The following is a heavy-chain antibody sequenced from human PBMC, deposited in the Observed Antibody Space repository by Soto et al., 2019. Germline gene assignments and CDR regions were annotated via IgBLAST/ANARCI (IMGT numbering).Heavy chain of an antibody. CDR2: VYWDDDK. CDR3: AHNFRGSGSSTGDRFDF. V-gene: IGHV2-5*02. D-gene: IGHD3-10*01. Sequence: QITLKESGPPLVKPTQTLTLTCSFSGFSLSSNGVGVGWIRQPPGKALEFLALVYWDDDKRYSPSLKSRLTITQDTSKIQVVLTRTTMDPVDTATCYCAHNFRGSGSSTGDRFDFWGQGILVIVSS. CDR1: GFSLSSNGVG. J-gene: IGHJ5*01.